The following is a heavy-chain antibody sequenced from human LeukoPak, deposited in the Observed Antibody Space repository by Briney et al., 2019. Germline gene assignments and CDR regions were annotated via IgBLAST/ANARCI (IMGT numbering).Heavy chain of an antibody. CDR3: AKDDSSGYFFGYYYFDY. D-gene: IGHD3-22*01. CDR2: ISGSGGST. V-gene: IGHV3-23*01. Sequence: GGSLRLSCAASGFTFSSYGMSWVRQAPGKGLEWVSAISGSGGSTYYADSVKGRFTISRDNSKNTLYLQMNSLRAEDTAVYYCAKDDSSGYFFGYYYFDYWGQGTLVTVSS. CDR1: GFTFSSYG. J-gene: IGHJ4*02.